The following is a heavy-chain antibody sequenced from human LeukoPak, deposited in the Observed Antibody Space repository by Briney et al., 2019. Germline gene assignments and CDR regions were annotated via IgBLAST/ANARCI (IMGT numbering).Heavy chain of an antibody. CDR2: IYYSGST. D-gene: IGHD6-13*01. V-gene: IGHV4-59*01. CDR3: ARTSSWYFFDY. Sequence: PSETLSLTCTVSGGSISSYYWSWIQQPPGKGLEWIGYIYYSGSTNYNPSLKSRVTISVDTSKNQFSLKLSSVTAADTAVYYCARTSSWYFFDYWGQGTLVTVSS. J-gene: IGHJ4*02. CDR1: GGSISSYY.